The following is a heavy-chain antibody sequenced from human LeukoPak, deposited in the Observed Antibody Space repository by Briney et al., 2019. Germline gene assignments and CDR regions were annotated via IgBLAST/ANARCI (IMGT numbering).Heavy chain of an antibody. D-gene: IGHD2-8*01. CDR1: GFTFSSYG. CDR2: IWYDGSNK. Sequence: PGRALRLSCAASGFTFSSYGMHWVRQAPGKGLEWVAVIWYDGSNKYYADSVEGRFTISRDNSKNTLYLQMNSLRAEDTAVYYCARDCTNGVCYGTDFAYWGQGTLVTVSS. CDR3: ARDCTNGVCYGTDFAY. V-gene: IGHV3-33*01. J-gene: IGHJ4*02.